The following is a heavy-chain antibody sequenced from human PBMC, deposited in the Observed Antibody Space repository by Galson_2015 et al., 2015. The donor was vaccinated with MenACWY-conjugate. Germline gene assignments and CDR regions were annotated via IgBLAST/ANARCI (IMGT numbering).Heavy chain of an antibody. CDR3: ARVGTWIHQYFYYMDV. CDR1: GFTFTGYE. CDR2: ISKSGSPI. D-gene: IGHD5-18*01. V-gene: IGHV3-48*03. J-gene: IGHJ6*03. Sequence: LRLSCAASGFTFTGYEFNWVRQAPGKGLEWLSYISKSGSPIYYADSVKGRFTISRDNIKKSLFLEMNSLRAGDTGVYYCARVGTWIHQYFYYMDVWGKGTTVTVS.